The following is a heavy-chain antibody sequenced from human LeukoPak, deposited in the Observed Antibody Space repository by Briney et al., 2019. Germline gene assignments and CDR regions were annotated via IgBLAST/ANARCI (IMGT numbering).Heavy chain of an antibody. Sequence: SQTLSLTCTLSGGSISSGGYYCSWIRQHRGKGLEWIGYIYYSGSPYYNPSLKIRVTISVDTSKNQFSLKLSSVTAADTAVYYCARGLSQQPDAFDIWGRGTMV. D-gene: IGHD6-13*01. J-gene: IGHJ3*02. CDR2: IYYSGSP. CDR3: ARGLSQQPDAFDI. V-gene: IGHV4-31*03. CDR1: GGSISSGGYY.